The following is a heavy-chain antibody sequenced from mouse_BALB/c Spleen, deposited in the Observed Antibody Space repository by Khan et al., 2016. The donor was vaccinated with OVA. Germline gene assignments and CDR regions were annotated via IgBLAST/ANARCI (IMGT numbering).Heavy chain of an antibody. V-gene: IGHV1-75*01. J-gene: IGHJ2*01. CDR2: IFPGNGNI. D-gene: IGHD3-3*01. Sequence: VQLQESGTELLKPGTSVKLSCKASGYSFTNYDINWVRQRPEPGLEWNGWIFPGNGNIQYNEKFKDKATLTIDKSSSTAYMRLSRLTYEDSGVYFCARGDSVKFDSWGQGTILTVSS. CDR3: ARGDSVKFDS. CDR1: GYSFTNYD.